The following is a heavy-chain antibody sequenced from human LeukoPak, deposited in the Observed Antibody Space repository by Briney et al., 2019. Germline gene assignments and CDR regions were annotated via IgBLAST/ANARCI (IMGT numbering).Heavy chain of an antibody. CDR2: MNPNSGNT. D-gene: IGHD3-10*01. V-gene: IGHV1-8*01. J-gene: IGHJ4*02. CDR3: ARPHYYGSGSYYSGLDY. Sequence: ASVKVSCKASGYTFTSYDINWVRQATGQGLEWMGWMNPNSGNTGYAQKFQGRVTMTRNISISTAYMELSSLRSEDTAVYYCARPHYYGSGSYYSGLDYWGQGTLVTVSS. CDR1: GYTFTSYD.